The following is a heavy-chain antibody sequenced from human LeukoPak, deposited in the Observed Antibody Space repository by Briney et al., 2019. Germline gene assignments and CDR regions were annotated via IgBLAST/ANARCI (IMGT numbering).Heavy chain of an antibody. V-gene: IGHV3-30*03. CDR1: GFTFDDYG. CDR2: ISYDGSNK. Sequence: PGGSLRLSCAASGFTFDDYGMSWVRHAPGKGLEWVAVISYDGSNKYYADSVKGRFTISRDNSKNTLYLQMDSLRAEDTAVYYCASGLLWFGEYNYYFDYWGQGTLVTVSS. D-gene: IGHD3-10*01. J-gene: IGHJ4*02. CDR3: ASGLLWFGEYNYYFDY.